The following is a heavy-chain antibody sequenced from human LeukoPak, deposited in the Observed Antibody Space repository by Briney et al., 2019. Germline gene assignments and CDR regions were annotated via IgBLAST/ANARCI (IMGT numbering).Heavy chain of an antibody. CDR1: GGTFSSYA. CDR2: IIPILGIA. Sequence: GASVKVSCKASGGTFSSYAIGWVRQAPGQGLEWMGRIIPILGIANYAQKFQGRVTITADKSTSTAYMELSSLRSEDTAVYYCAIMDDSSGYYPAPFDYWGQGTLVTVSS. V-gene: IGHV1-69*04. J-gene: IGHJ4*02. CDR3: AIMDDSSGYYPAPFDY. D-gene: IGHD3-22*01.